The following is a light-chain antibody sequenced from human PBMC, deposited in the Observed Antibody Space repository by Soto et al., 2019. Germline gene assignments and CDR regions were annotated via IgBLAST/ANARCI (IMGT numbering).Light chain of an antibody. CDR3: QQYNSYSWT. Sequence: DIQMTQSPSSLSASVGDRVTITCRASQSISSYLNWYQQKPGKAPKLLIYDASTLESGVPSRFSGNRSGTEFTLTISSLQPDDFATYYCQQYNSYSWTFGQGTKVDIK. CDR1: QSISSY. J-gene: IGKJ1*01. CDR2: DAS. V-gene: IGKV1-5*01.